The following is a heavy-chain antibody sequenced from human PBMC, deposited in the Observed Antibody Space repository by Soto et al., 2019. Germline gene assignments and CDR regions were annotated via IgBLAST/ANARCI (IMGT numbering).Heavy chain of an antibody. D-gene: IGHD3-10*01. J-gene: IGHJ5*02. CDR3: ARAEVDYYGSGRPREWFDP. V-gene: IGHV1-18*01. CDR1: GYTFTSYG. Sequence: GASVKVSCKASGYTFTSYGISWVRQAPGQGLEWMGWISAYNGNTNYAQKLQGRVTMTTDTSTSTAYMELRSLRSDDTAVYYCARAEVDYYGSGRPREWFDPWGQGTLVTVSS. CDR2: ISAYNGNT.